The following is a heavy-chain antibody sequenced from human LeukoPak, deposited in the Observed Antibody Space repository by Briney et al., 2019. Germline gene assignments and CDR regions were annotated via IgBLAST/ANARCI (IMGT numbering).Heavy chain of an antibody. D-gene: IGHD1-26*01. V-gene: IGHV3-7*01. CDR1: GVTFSSYW. CDR3: ARDKIVGATNFDY. J-gene: IGHJ4*02. CDR2: IKQDGSEK. Sequence: GGSLRLSCAASGVTFSSYWMSWVRQAPGKGLEWVANIKQDGSEKYYVDSVKGRFTIFRDNAKNSLYLQMNSLRAEDTAVYYCARDKIVGATNFDYWGQGTLVTVSS.